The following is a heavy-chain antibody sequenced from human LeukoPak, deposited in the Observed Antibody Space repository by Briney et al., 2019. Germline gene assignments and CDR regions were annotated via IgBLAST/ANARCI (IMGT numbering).Heavy chain of an antibody. V-gene: IGHV4-4*07. Sequence: PSETLSLTCTISTTSINDFYWTWIRQPAGKGLEYVGHIFTSGSADYNAPLKNRLTMSVDTSKNQVSLKLYSVTAADTAVYYCAGTRIIWFGESRATLDYWGQGTQVTVSS. CDR2: IFTSGSA. CDR3: AGTRIIWFGESRATLDY. D-gene: IGHD3-10*01. CDR1: TTSINDFY. J-gene: IGHJ4*02.